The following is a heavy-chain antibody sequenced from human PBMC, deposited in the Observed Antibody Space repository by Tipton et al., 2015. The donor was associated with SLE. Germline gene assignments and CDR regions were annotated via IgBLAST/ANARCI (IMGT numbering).Heavy chain of an antibody. V-gene: IGHV4-34*01. CDR3: AKDSGDYDFGQDP. Sequence: TLSLTCAVYGGSFSDYSWSWIRQPPGKGLEWIGEINHSGSTNYNPSLKSRVTISVDTSKNQFSLKLSSVTAADMAVYYCAKDSGDYDFGQDPWGRGTLVTVSS. CDR1: GGSFSDYS. D-gene: IGHD3-3*01. CDR2: INHSGST. J-gene: IGHJ5*02.